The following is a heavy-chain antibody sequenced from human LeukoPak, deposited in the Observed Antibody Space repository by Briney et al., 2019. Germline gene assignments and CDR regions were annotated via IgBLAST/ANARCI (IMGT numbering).Heavy chain of an antibody. CDR2: IHDSGNT. CDR3: AREYCSSTSCLFDY. Sequence: SETLSLTCTVSGGSISSGDYYWSWIRQYPGKGLEWIGYIHDSGNTFNNPSLTSRIIISLDTSKNQFSLKLSSVTAADTAVYYCAREYCSSTSCLFDYWGQGTLVTVSS. J-gene: IGHJ4*02. V-gene: IGHV4-31*03. D-gene: IGHD2-2*01. CDR1: GGSISSGDYY.